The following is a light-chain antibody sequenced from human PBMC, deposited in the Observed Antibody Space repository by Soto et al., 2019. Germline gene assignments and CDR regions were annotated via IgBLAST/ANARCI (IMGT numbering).Light chain of an antibody. V-gene: IGLV1-44*01. CDR2: SNN. CDR1: SSNIGSNT. Sequence: QSVLTQPPSASGTPGQRVTISCSGSSSNIGSNTVNWYQQLPGTAPKLLIYSNNQRPSGVPDRFSGSKSGTSASLAISGLQSEDEADYYWAAWEDSLNGAVFGGGTQLTVL. J-gene: IGLJ7*01. CDR3: AAWEDSLNGAV.